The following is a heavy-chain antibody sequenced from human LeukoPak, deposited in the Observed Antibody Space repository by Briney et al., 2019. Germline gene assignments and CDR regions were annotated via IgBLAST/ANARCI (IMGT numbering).Heavy chain of an antibody. CDR1: GFSFSSYG. CDR2: ISRTSTNI. V-gene: IGHV3-48*02. Sequence: AEGSLSLSCAASGFSFSSYGMNWVRQAPGKGLEWVSYISRTSTNIYYADSVKGRFTISRDNAMNSLHLQMNSLRDEDTAVYYCATNPARAYFDNWGQGALVTVSS. CDR3: ATNPARAYFDN. J-gene: IGHJ4*02.